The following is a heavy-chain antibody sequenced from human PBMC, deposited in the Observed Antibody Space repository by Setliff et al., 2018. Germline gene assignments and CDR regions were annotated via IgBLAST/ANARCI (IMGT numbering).Heavy chain of an antibody. CDR1: GYTFTGYY. Sequence: ASVKVSCKASGYTFTGYYMHWVRQAPGQGLEWMGWINPNSGGTNYAQKFQGRVTMTRDTSISTAYMELSRLRSDDTAVYYCARDRGDYYDSSGFNDAFDIWGQGTMVTVSS. D-gene: IGHD3-22*01. CDR2: INPNSGGT. CDR3: ARDRGDYYDSSGFNDAFDI. V-gene: IGHV1-2*02. J-gene: IGHJ3*02.